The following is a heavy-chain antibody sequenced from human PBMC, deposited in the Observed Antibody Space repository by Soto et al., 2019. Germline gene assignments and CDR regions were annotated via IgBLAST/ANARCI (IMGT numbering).Heavy chain of an antibody. CDR2: ISYDGSNK. D-gene: IGHD2-15*01. Sequence: GGSLRLSCAASGFTFSSYAMHWVRQAPGKGLEWVAVISYDGSNKYYADSVKGRFTISRDNSKNTLYLQMNSLRAEDTAVYYCARGVLGYCSGGSCYYYYGMDVWGQGTTVTV. CDR3: ARGVLGYCSGGSCYYYYGMDV. V-gene: IGHV3-30*04. J-gene: IGHJ6*02. CDR1: GFTFSSYA.